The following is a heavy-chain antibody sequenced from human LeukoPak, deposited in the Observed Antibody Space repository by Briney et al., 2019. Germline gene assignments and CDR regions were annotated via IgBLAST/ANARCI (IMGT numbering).Heavy chain of an antibody. CDR1: GYTFISYD. CDR2: MNPNSGRT. Sequence: ASVKVSCKASGYTFISYDINWVRQATGQGLEWMGWMNPNSGRTGNAQKFQGRVTITWNTSISTAYMELSSLRSEDTAVYYCARLMYYYGSGSYAFDVWGQGTMVTVSS. D-gene: IGHD3-10*01. CDR3: ARLMYYYGSGSYAFDV. J-gene: IGHJ3*01. V-gene: IGHV1-8*03.